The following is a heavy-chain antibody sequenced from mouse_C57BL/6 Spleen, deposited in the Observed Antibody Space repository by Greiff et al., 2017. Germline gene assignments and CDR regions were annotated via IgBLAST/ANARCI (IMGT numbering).Heavy chain of an antibody. CDR1: GFSLTSYG. CDR3: ARDTYGSSYVGGYFDD. V-gene: IGHV2-2*01. CDR2: IWSGGSR. Sequence: QVQLKQSGPGLVQPSQSLSITCTVSGFSLTSYGVHWVRQSPGKGLEWLGVIWSGGSRDYNAAFISRLSISKDYSKSQVFFKMNSLQADDTAVYYCARDTYGSSYVGGYFDDWGQGTTLTVSS. D-gene: IGHD1-1*01. J-gene: IGHJ2*01.